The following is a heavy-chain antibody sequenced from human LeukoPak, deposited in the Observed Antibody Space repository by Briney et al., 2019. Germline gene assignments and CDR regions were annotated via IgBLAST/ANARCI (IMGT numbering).Heavy chain of an antibody. Sequence: PGGSLRLSCAASGFTFSSYSMNRGRQAPGKGLEWVSCISSSSSYIYYADSVKGRFTISRDNAKNSLYLQMNSMRAADTAVYYCARDRIAVADNCFYPWGEGTLVTVSS. D-gene: IGHD6-19*01. J-gene: IGHJ5*02. V-gene: IGHV3-21*01. CDR2: ISSSSSYI. CDR3: ARDRIAVADNCFYP. CDR1: GFTFSSYS.